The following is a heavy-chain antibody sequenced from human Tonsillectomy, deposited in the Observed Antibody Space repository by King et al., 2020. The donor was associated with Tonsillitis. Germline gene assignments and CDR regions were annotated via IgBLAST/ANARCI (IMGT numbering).Heavy chain of an antibody. D-gene: IGHD2-2*01. CDR3: EKDGERHCSSTRCFRRARVVGMDV. CDR1: GFTFTTFG. J-gene: IGHJ6*02. CDR2: ISYDGSNK. V-gene: IGHV3-30*18. Sequence: VQLVESGGGVVQPGRSLRLSCAASGFTFTTFGMHWVRQAPGKGLEWVAVISYDGSNKDYANSVKGRFTISRNNSKKTPYLQMKSMRAEDTAVYYCEKDGERHCSSTRCFRRARVVGMDVWGQGTTVTVSS.